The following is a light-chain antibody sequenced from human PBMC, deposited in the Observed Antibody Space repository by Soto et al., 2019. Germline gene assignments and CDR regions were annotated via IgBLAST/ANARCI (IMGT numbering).Light chain of an antibody. CDR3: NSYTTSNTRQIV. V-gene: IGLV2-14*01. CDR2: DVS. Sequence: QSALTQPASVSGSPGQSITISCTGTSSDVGGYNYVSWYQQHPGKAPKFMIYDVSNRPSGVSTRFSRSKSGNTASLTISGLQAEDEADYYCNSYTTSNTRQIVFGTGTKVTVL. J-gene: IGLJ1*01. CDR1: SSDVGGYNY.